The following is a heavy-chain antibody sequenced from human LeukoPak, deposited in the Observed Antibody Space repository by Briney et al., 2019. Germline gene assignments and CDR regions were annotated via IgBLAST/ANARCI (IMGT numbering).Heavy chain of an antibody. CDR1: GYTFTGYY. CDR2: INPSGGST. V-gene: IGHV1-46*01. Sequence: GASVEVSCKASGYTFTGYYMHWVRQAPGQGLEWMGIINPSGGSTSYAQKFQGRVTMTRDTSTSTVYMELSSLRSEDTAVYYCARPVAVAVQKGDYYYGMDVWGQGTTVTVSS. CDR3: ARPVAVAVQKGDYYYGMDV. J-gene: IGHJ6*02. D-gene: IGHD6-19*01.